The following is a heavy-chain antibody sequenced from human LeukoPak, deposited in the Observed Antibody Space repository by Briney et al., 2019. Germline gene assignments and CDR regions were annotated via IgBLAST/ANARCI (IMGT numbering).Heavy chain of an antibody. CDR1: GFTFSSYW. J-gene: IGHJ6*02. Sequence: GGSLRLSCAASGFTFSSYWMSWVRQAPGKGLEWVANIWEGGSEMHYVDSVKGRFTISGDSAKTSLYLQMNSLRAEDSAVYYCVRGRDVVATAPFFYYGMDVWGQGTTVTVSS. CDR3: VRGRDVVATAPFFYYGMDV. D-gene: IGHD5-12*01. V-gene: IGHV3-7*01. CDR2: IWEGGSEM.